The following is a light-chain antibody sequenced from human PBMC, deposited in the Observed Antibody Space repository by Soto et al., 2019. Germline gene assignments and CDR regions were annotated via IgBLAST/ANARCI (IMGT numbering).Light chain of an antibody. CDR2: SNN. CDR1: SSNIGSNT. Sequence: QSALTQPPSASGTPGQRVTISCSGSSSNIGSNTVNWYKQLPGTAPKLLIYSNNQRPSGVPDRFSGSKSGTSASLAISGLQSDDEADYYCAAWDDSMNGDVFGTGTKVTAL. CDR3: AAWDDSMNGDV. V-gene: IGLV1-44*01. J-gene: IGLJ1*01.